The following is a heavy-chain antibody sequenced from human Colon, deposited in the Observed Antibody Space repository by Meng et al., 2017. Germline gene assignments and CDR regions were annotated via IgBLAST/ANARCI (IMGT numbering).Heavy chain of an antibody. CDR3: TRGLEFYRFEY. D-gene: IGHD3-16*02. Sequence: QPQLQQSGPGLVKPSQTLSLTCAISGDSVSSKTAVWNWIRQSPSRGLEWLGRTYYRAKWNHDYAESLRGRITINPDTSNNQISLQLNSVTPEDTAVYYCTRGLEFYRFEYWGQGTLVTVFS. CDR2: TYYRAKWNH. V-gene: IGHV6-1*01. CDR1: GDSVSSKTAV. J-gene: IGHJ4*02.